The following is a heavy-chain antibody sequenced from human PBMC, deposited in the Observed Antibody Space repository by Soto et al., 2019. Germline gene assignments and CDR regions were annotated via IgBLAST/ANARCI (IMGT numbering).Heavy chain of an antibody. V-gene: IGHV3-48*02. J-gene: IGHJ4*02. CDR3: AGDGGVNSLYY. Sequence: EVQLVESGGGLVQPGGSLRLSCVASGFTFSSYSMNWVRQAPGKGLEWVSYISLRSTTIYYADSVKGRFTISRDNAKNSLYQQMNSLRDDDTAVYYWAGDGGVNSLYYWGLGTLFTVAS. D-gene: IGHD2-21*01. CDR2: ISLRSTTI. CDR1: GFTFSSYS.